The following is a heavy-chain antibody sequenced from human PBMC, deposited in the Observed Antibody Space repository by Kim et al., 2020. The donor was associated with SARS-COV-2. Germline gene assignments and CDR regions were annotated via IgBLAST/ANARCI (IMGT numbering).Heavy chain of an antibody. J-gene: IGHJ4*02. CDR3: VRGYAGGPFDL. CDR2: INRNSDST. Sequence: GGSLRLSCAACGFTFDDYGMSWVRQAPGKGLEWVSGINRNSDSTGYADSVKGRFTISRDNAKNSLFLQMNSPRAEDTALYHCVRGYAGGPFDLWGQGTLV. D-gene: IGHD3-16*01. V-gene: IGHV3-20*01. CDR1: GFTFDDYG.